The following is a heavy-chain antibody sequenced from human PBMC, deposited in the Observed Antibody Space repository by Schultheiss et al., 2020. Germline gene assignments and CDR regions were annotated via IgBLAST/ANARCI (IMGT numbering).Heavy chain of an antibody. Sequence: GGSLRLSCAASGFTFSSYSMNWVRQAPGKGLEWVSYISSSSSTIYYADSVKGRFTISRDNAKNSLYLQMNSLRAEDTAVYYCASQYSSGWYWYYYGMDVWGQGTTVNVSS. CDR3: ASQYSSGWYWYYYGMDV. V-gene: IGHV3-48*01. D-gene: IGHD6-19*01. CDR1: GFTFSSYS. J-gene: IGHJ6*02. CDR2: ISSSSSTI.